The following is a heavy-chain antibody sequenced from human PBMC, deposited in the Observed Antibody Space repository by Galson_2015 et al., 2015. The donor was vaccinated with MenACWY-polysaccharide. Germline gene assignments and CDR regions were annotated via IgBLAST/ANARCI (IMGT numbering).Heavy chain of an antibody. V-gene: IGHV3-30*02. CDR2: IRNDGSIK. Sequence: SLRLSCAASGFTFSNYGFHWVRQAPGKGLEWVTFIRNDGSIKYYADSVKGRFTISRDDSQNTLHLQTNSLRAGDTVVYYCAKDHYGMDVWGQGTTVTVSS. J-gene: IGHJ6*02. CDR3: AKDHYGMDV. CDR1: GFTFSNYG.